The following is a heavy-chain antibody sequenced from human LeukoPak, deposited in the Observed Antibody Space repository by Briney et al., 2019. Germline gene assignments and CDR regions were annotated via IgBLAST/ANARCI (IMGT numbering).Heavy chain of an antibody. V-gene: IGHV1-18*01. J-gene: IGHJ6*03. D-gene: IGHD3-22*01. CDR3: ARDDSSYYYMDV. CDR1: GYTFTSYG. Sequence: ASVKVSCKASGYTFTSYGFSWVRQAPGQGLEWMGWISAYNGNTNYAQKLQGRVTMTTDTSTSTAYMELRSLRSDDTAVYYCARDDSSYYYMDVWGKGTTVTVSS. CDR2: ISAYNGNT.